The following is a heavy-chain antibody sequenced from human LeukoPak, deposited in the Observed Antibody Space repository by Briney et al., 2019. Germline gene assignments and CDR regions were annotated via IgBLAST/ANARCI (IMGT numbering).Heavy chain of an antibody. Sequence: SETLSLTCTVSGASISGYYWSWIRQPPGKGLEWIGYIYYSGSTNYNPSLKSRVTISVDTSKDQFSLKLSSVTAADTAVYYCARGDGYNRYWGQGTLVTVSS. D-gene: IGHD5-24*01. CDR2: IYYSGST. V-gene: IGHV4-59*01. CDR3: ARGDGYNRY. CDR1: GASISGYY. J-gene: IGHJ4*02.